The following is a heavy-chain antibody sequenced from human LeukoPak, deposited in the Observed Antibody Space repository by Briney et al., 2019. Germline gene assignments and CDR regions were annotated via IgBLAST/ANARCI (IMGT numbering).Heavy chain of an antibody. V-gene: IGHV4-59*12. Sequence: SETQSLTCTVSGGSISSYYWSWIRQPPGKGLEWIGYIYYSGSTTYNPSLKSRVTMSVDTSKNQSSLKLSSVTAADTAVYYCARDSGTTGEVKFDPWGQGTLVTVSS. J-gene: IGHJ5*02. CDR2: IYYSGST. CDR3: ARDSGTTGEVKFDP. D-gene: IGHD3-10*01. CDR1: GGSISSYY.